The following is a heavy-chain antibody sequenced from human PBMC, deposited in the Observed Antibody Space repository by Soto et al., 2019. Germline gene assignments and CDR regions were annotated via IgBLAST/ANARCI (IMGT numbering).Heavy chain of an antibody. CDR1: GGSISSYY. CDR2: IYYSGST. J-gene: IGHJ6*03. CDR3: ARLTSTNGVWLYYYMDV. V-gene: IGHV4-59*08. Sequence: TLSLTCTVSGGSISSYYWSWIRQPPGKGLEWIGYIYYSGSTNYNPSLRSRVTISVDTSKSQFSLNLSSVTAADTAVYYCARLTSTNGVWLYYYMDVWGKGTTVTVSS. D-gene: IGHD2-8*01.